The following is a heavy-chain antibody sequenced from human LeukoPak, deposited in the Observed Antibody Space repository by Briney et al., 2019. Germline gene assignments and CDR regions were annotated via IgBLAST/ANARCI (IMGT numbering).Heavy chain of an antibody. D-gene: IGHD3-22*01. J-gene: IGHJ4*02. V-gene: IGHV3-53*01. CDR2: LYSSGNT. CDR3: ARGQYYDSSGFDC. Sequence: GGSLRLSCAASGFRVSSNYMSWVRQAPGKGLEWVSVLYSSGNTYYTDSLKGRFTISRDDSKNTVYLQMNSLRVEDTAVYYCARGQYYDSSGFDCWGPGTLVTVSS. CDR1: GFRVSSNY.